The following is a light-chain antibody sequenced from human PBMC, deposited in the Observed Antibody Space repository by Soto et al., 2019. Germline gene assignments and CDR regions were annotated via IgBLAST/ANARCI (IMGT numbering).Light chain of an antibody. V-gene: IGKV3D-15*01. Sequence: IVMTQSPATLSVSPGERVTLSCRANANVGTNVAWYQQKPGQAPRLLIYDSSTRATGIPDTFSGSGSMTDFTLTISSLHPEESAVYYCQQYNNWGLSFGGGTKVEI. J-gene: IGKJ4*01. CDR3: QQYNNWGLS. CDR2: DSS. CDR1: ANVGTN.